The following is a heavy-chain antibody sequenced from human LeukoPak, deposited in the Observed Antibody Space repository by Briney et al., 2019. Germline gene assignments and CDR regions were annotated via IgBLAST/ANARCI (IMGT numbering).Heavy chain of an antibody. CDR3: TIPPTGDGGC. CDR1: GFSFSGSV. J-gene: IGHJ4*02. V-gene: IGHV3-73*01. D-gene: IGHD1-1*01. Sequence: PGGSLRLSCAASGFSFSGSVIHWVRQASGKGLEWVGRIRSKANNYATTYAASVKGRITFSRDDSKNTAYLQMNSLKTEDTAVYYCTIPPTGDGGCWGQGTLVTVSS. CDR2: IRSKANNYAT.